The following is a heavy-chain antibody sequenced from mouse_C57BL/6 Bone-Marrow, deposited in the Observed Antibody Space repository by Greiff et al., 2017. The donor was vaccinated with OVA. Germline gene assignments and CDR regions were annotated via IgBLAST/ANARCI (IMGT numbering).Heavy chain of an antibody. D-gene: IGHD4-1*01. V-gene: IGHV3-6*01. CDR2: ISYDGST. Sequence: EVKLMQSGPGLVKPSQSLSLTCSVTGYSITSGYYWNWIRQFPGNKLEWMGYISYDGSTNYNPSLKNRISITRDTSKNQSFLKLNSVTTEDTATYYCAREGDWDYFDYWGQGTTLTVSS. CDR3: AREGDWDYFDY. J-gene: IGHJ2*01. CDR1: GYSITSGYY.